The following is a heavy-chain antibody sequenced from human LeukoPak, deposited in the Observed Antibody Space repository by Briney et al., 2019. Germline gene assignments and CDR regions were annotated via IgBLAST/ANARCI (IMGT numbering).Heavy chain of an antibody. CDR1: RFTFGSYA. V-gene: IGHV3-23*01. Sequence: GGSLRLSCVASRFTFGSYAMSWVRQAPGKGLEWVSATSGRGDYTYYADSVKGRFTISRDNSKNTVYLQMNSLRADDTALYYCAKDPQENRSSWFIRYFDSWGQGSLVTVSS. J-gene: IGHJ4*02. D-gene: IGHD6-13*01. CDR3: AKDPQENRSSWFIRYFDS. CDR2: TSGRGDYT.